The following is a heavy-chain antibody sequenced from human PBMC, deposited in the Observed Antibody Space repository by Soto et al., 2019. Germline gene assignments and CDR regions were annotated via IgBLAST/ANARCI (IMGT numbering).Heavy chain of an antibody. Sequence: QVQLQQWGAGLLKPSETLSLTCAVYGGSFSGYYWSWIRQPPGKGLEWIGEINHSGSTNYNPSLKSRVTISVDTSKNQFSLKLSSVTAADTAVYYCALNIRVGRAFDIWGQGTMVTVSS. CDR3: ALNIRVGRAFDI. CDR1: GGSFSGYY. J-gene: IGHJ3*02. V-gene: IGHV4-34*01. CDR2: INHSGST.